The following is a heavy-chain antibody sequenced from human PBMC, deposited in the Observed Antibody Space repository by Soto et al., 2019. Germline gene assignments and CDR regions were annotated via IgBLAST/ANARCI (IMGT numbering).Heavy chain of an antibody. CDR1: GFTFSDYG. J-gene: IGHJ4*02. D-gene: IGHD2-15*01. Sequence: GGSLRLSCEVPGFTFSDYGFHWVRQAPGKGLEWVAMISYDGSDRYYRDSVQGRFTISRDDSKNTVYLQMNSLRAEDTATYYCARSTYCNGGSCFPQYWGPGTLVTVSS. CDR3: ARSTYCNGGSCFPQY. V-gene: IGHV3-30*03. CDR2: ISYDGSDR.